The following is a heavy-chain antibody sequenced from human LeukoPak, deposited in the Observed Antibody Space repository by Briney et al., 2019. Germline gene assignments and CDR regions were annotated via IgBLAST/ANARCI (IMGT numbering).Heavy chain of an antibody. CDR1: GLTFSSYS. CDR3: ARTGAHGAFDI. J-gene: IGHJ3*02. V-gene: IGHV3-21*01. D-gene: IGHD1-14*01. CDR2: ISSSSSYI. Sequence: PARSLRLSCAASGLTFSSYSMNWVRQPPGKGLEWVSSISSSSSYIYYPDSVKGRFTIYRDNAKNSLDLQRNSLRAEDTAVYYCARTGAHGAFDIWGQGTMVTASS.